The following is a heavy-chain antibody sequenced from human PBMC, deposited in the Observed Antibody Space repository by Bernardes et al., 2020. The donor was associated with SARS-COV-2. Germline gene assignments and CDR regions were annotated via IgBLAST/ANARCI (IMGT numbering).Heavy chain of an antibody. CDR2: ISYDGSRK. CDR3: ATGESIAVAATGLDY. CDR1: GFTFSSYA. J-gene: IGHJ4*02. D-gene: IGHD6-19*01. V-gene: IGHV3-30-3*01. Sequence: GGSLRLTCAASGFTFSSYAIHWVRQAPGKGLEWVAVISYDGSRKYYADSVKGRFTISRDNSKNTLWLQMNSLRAEDTAVYYCATGESIAVAATGLDYWGQGTLVTVSS.